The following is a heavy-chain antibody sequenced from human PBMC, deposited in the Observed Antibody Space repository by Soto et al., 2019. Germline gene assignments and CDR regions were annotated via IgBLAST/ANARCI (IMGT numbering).Heavy chain of an antibody. V-gene: IGHV5-51*01. CDR1: GYSFTSYW. J-gene: IGHJ6*02. CDR2: VYPGDSDT. CDR3: ARLTGFTGGMDV. D-gene: IGHD3-10*01. Sequence: GETLNLSCKGSGYSFTSYWIGWGRQMPGKGLEWMGIVYPGDSDTRYSPPFHSQVTISSDKSISNAYLQWRSLKASDTTMYYCARLTGFTGGMDVWGQGTTVTVSS.